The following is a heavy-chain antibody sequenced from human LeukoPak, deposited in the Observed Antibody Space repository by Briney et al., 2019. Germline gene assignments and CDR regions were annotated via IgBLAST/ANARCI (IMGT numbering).Heavy chain of an antibody. CDR3: AREPSGSGSYDY. V-gene: IGHV1-2*02. CDR1: GYTFTGYY. J-gene: IGHJ4*02. CDR2: INPNSGGT. Sequence: ASVTVSCKASGYTFTGYYMHWVRQAPGQGLEWMGWINPNSGGTNHAQKFRGRVTMTWDTSISTAYMELSRLRSDDTAVYYCAREPSGSGSYDYWGQGTLATVSS. D-gene: IGHD3-10*01.